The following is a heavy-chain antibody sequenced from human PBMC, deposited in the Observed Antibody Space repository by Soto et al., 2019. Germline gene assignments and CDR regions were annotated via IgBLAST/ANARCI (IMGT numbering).Heavy chain of an antibody. J-gene: IGHJ4*02. Sequence: QVQLVQSGAEVKKPGASVKVSCKASGYTFTSYGINWVRQATGQGLEWMGWMNLNSGYTGYAQKFQGRVTMTRDNSIRTAFMELSSLRSEDTAVYYCARANGDFDYWGQGTLVTVSS. V-gene: IGHV1-8*01. CDR3: ARANGDFDY. D-gene: IGHD4-17*01. CDR2: MNLNSGYT. CDR1: GYTFTSYG.